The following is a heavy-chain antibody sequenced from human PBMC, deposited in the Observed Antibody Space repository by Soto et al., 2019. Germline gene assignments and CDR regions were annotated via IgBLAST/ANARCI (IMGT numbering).Heavy chain of an antibody. V-gene: IGHV1-18*01. CDR2: ISAYNGNT. CDR3: ARRVAVAGTDAFDI. J-gene: IGHJ3*02. D-gene: IGHD6-19*01. CDR1: GYTFTSYG. Sequence: QVQLVQSGAEVKKPGASVKVSCKASGYTFTSYGISWVRQAPGQGLEWMGWISAYNGNTNYAQKLQGRVTMTTATSTSTAYIELRSLRSDDTAVYYCARRVAVAGTDAFDIWVQGTMLTVSS.